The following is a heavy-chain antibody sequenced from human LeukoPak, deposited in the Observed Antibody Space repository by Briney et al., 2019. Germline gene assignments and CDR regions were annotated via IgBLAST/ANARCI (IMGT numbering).Heavy chain of an antibody. CDR2: IASKTDGGAT. J-gene: IGHJ4*02. Sequence: GGSLRLSCSASGLTVTNAWMNWVRQAPGEGLDWVGRIASKTDGGATDHAAPVKGRFTISRDDSKNTLNLQMNSLKTEDTAVYYCTTGIRGDWGQGTLVTVSS. V-gene: IGHV3-15*07. CDR1: GLTVTNAW. CDR3: TTGIRGD. D-gene: IGHD3-10*01.